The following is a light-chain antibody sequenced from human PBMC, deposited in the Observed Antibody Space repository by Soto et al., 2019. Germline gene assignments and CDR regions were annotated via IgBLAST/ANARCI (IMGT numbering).Light chain of an antibody. CDR1: SSDIGAYNF. CDR2: DVN. Sequence: QAVVTPPASVSGSPGQSITISCTGTSSDIGAYNFVSWYQQHPGKAPKLMLYDVNIRPSGVSNRFSGSKSGNTASLTISGLQAEDEADYYCTSWTTSTTMIFGGGTKLTVL. CDR3: TSWTTSTTMI. V-gene: IGLV2-14*03. J-gene: IGLJ2*01.